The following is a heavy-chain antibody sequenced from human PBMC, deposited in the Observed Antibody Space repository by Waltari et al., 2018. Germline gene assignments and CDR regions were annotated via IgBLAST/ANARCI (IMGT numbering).Heavy chain of an antibody. CDR2: VSAKSDFT. V-gene: IGHV3-23*01. CDR1: GSVFGSYA. J-gene: IGHJ4*02. D-gene: IGHD1-7*01. Sequence: EVQLLESGGGLVQPGGSLRRSCVASGSVFGSYAMTWVRQAPGKGLEWVSGVSAKSDFTNYADSVKGRFTISRDNSKNTLYLQMNSLRVEDAALYYCARYISRGRELMSWGQGTLVTVSS. CDR3: ARYISRGRELMS.